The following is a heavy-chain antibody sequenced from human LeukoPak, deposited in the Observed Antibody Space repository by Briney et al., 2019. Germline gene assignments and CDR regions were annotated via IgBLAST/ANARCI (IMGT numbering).Heavy chain of an antibody. CDR3: AXTPRXGKVPAAHIDY. D-gene: IGHD2-2*01. V-gene: IGHV5-51*01. J-gene: IGHJ4*02. CDR2: IYPGDSDT. Sequence: GESLKISCKGSGYSFTSYWIGWVRQMPGKGLEWMGIIYPGDSDTRYSPSFQGQVTISADKSISTAYLQWSSLKASDTAIYYRAXTPRXGKVPAAHIDYWGQGTLVTVSS. CDR1: GYSFTSYW.